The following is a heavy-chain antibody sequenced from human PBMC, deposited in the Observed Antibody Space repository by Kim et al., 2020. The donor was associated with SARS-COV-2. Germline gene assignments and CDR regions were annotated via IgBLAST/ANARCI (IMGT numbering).Heavy chain of an antibody. CDR2: INAGNGNT. V-gene: IGHV1-3*01. J-gene: IGHJ2*01. D-gene: IGHD3-22*01. CDR3: ARDEHNWYYYDSSGYFPYWYFDL. CDR1: GYTFTSYA. Sequence: ASVKVSCKASGYTFTSYAMHWVRQAPGQRLEWMGWINAGNGNTKYSQKFQGRVTITRDTSASTAYMELSSLRSEDTAVYYCARDEHNWYYYDSSGYFPYWYFDLWGRGTLVTVSS.